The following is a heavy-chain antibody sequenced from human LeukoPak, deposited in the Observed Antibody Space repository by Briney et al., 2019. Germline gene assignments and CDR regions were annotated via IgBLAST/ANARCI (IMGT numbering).Heavy chain of an antibody. V-gene: IGHV1-24*01. CDR3: ATNPGGDPLYYYSGMDV. CDR2: FDPEDGGT. CDR1: GYTLTESS. D-gene: IGHD2-21*02. J-gene: IGHJ6*02. Sequence: GASVKVSCKVSGYTLTESSMHWVRQAPGKGLEWMGGFDPEDGGTFYAQKFQGRVTMTEDTSTDTAYMELSSLRSEDTAVYYCATNPGGDPLYYYSGMDVWGQGTTVTV.